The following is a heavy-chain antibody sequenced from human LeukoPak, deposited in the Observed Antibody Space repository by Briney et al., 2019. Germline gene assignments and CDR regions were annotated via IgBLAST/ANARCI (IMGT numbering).Heavy chain of an antibody. D-gene: IGHD3-10*01. Sequence: ASVKVSCKASGYTFTGYYMHRVRQAPGQGLEWMGWINPNSGGTNYAQKFQGRVTMTRDTSISTAYMELSRLRSDDTAVYYCARDTLFMVRGVINDYWGQGTLVTVSS. CDR1: GYTFTGYY. CDR3: ARDTLFMVRGVINDY. J-gene: IGHJ4*02. V-gene: IGHV1-2*02. CDR2: INPNSGGT.